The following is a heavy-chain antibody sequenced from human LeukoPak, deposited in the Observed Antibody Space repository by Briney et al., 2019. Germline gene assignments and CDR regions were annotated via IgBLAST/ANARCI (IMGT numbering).Heavy chain of an antibody. D-gene: IGHD6-19*01. CDR1: GSTVSSNY. CDR3: ARGTRVDSSGWYFFDY. V-gene: IGHV3-53*01. J-gene: IGHJ4*02. CDR2: IYSGGNT. Sequence: GGSLRLSCAASGSTVSSNYMTWVRQAPGKGLEWVSVIYSGGNTYYADSVKGRFTISRDNSKNTLYPQMNSLRDEDTAVYYCARGTRVDSSGWYFFDYWGQGTLVTVSS.